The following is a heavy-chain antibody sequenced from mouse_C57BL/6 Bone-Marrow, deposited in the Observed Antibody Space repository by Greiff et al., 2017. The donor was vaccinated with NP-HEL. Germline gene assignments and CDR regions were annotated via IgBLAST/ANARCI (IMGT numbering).Heavy chain of an antibody. J-gene: IGHJ3*01. CDR3: NYCGYDEFAY. D-gene: IGHD2-14*01. V-gene: IGHV1-81*01. Sequence: VQLQQSGAELARPGASVKLSCKASGYTFTSYGISWVKQRTGQGLEWIGDIYPRSGNTYYNEKFKGKATLTADKSSSTAYMELRSLTSEDSAVYFCNYCGYDEFAYWGQGTLVTVSA. CDR1: GYTFTSYG. CDR2: IYPRSGNT.